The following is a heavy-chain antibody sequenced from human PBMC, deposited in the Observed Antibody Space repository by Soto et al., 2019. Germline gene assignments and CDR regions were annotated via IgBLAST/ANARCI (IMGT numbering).Heavy chain of an antibody. CDR1: GFTFPSSA. Sequence: AAVKVFCKASGFTFPSSAVQWVRQARGQRLEWIGWIVVGSGNTNYAQKFQERVTITRDMSTSTAYMELSSLRSEDTAVYYCAAAYWGSSWYSFDYWGQGILVTVSS. V-gene: IGHV1-58*01. D-gene: IGHD6-13*01. J-gene: IGHJ4*02. CDR2: IVVGSGNT. CDR3: AAAYWGSSWYSFDY.